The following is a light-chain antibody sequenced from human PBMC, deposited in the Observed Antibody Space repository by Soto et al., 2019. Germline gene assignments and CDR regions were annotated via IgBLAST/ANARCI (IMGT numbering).Light chain of an antibody. CDR2: GNT. CDR3: QSYDNSLSGFYV. V-gene: IGLV1-40*01. CDR1: NSNIGTGYD. J-gene: IGLJ1*01. Sequence: QSMLTQPPSVSGAPGQRVTISCTGSNSNIGTGYDVHWYQQLPGTAPKLLIYGNTKRPSGVPDRISGSKSGTSASLAITGLQAEDEADYYCQSYDNSLSGFYVFGTGTKLTVL.